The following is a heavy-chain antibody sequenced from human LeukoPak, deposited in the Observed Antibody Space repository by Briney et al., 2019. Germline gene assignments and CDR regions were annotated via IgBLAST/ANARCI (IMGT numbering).Heavy chain of an antibody. Sequence: SETLSLTCAVYGGSFSGYYWSWIRRPPGKGLEWIGEINHSGSTNYNPSLKSRVTISVDTSKNQFSPKLSSVTAADTAVYYCARGTVVVAEIYYYGMDVWGQGTTVTVSS. J-gene: IGHJ6*02. D-gene: IGHD2-15*01. CDR2: INHSGST. V-gene: IGHV4-34*01. CDR3: ARGTVVVAEIYYYGMDV. CDR1: GGSFSGYY.